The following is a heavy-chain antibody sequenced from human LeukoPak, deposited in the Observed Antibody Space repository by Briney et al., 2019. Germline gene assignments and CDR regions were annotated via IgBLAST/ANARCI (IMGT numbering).Heavy chain of an antibody. CDR2: IYPGDSDT. J-gene: IGHJ1*01. Sequence: GESLKISCKGSGYSFTSYWIGWVRQMPGKGLEWMGIIYPGDSDTRYSPPFQGQVTISADKSISTAYLQWSSLKASDTAMYYCARRTSTLDSSGYSEYFQHWGQGTLVTVSS. CDR1: GYSFTSYW. D-gene: IGHD3-22*01. V-gene: IGHV5-51*01. CDR3: ARRTSTLDSSGYSEYFQH.